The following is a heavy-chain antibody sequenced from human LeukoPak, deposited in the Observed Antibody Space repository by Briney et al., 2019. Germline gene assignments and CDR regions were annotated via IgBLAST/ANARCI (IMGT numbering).Heavy chain of an antibody. J-gene: IGHJ4*02. CDR3: ARVGSYCFEY. CDR2: IDYSGAT. CDR1: GGSISNYY. V-gene: IGHV4-59*01. D-gene: IGHD3-10*01. Sequence: SETLSLTCTVSGGSISNYYWSWVRQPPGKGLEWIGYIDYSGATNYNPSLKSRVTMSVDTSKHQFSLKLSSVTAADTAVYYCARVGSYCFEYWGQGTLVTVSS.